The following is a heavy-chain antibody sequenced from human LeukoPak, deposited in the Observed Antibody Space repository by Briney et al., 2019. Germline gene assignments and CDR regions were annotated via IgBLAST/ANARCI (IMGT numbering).Heavy chain of an antibody. CDR3: ARVGYSGYDPIDY. Sequence: PGGSLRLSCAASGFTFSSYAMHWVRQAPGKGLEWVAVISYDGSNKYYADSVKGRFTISRDNSKNTLYLQMNSLRAEDTAVYYCARVGYSGYDPIDYWGQGTLVTVSS. CDR2: ISYDGSNK. D-gene: IGHD5-12*01. CDR1: GFTFSSYA. J-gene: IGHJ4*02. V-gene: IGHV3-30-3*01.